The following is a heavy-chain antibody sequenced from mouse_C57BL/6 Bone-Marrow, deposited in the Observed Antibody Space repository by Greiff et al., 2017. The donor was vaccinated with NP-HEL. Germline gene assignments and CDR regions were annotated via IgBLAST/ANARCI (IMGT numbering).Heavy chain of an antibody. CDR2: IHPNSGST. J-gene: IGHJ3*01. Sequence: VQLQQSGAELVKPGASVKLSCKASGYTFTSYWMHWVKQRPGQGLEWIGMIHPNSGSTNYNETFKSKAILTVDKSSSTAYMQLSSLTSEDSEVYYCARYDDDHGGFAYWGQGTLVTVSA. CDR3: ARYDDDHGGFAY. CDR1: GYTFTSYW. D-gene: IGHD2-4*01. V-gene: IGHV1-64*01.